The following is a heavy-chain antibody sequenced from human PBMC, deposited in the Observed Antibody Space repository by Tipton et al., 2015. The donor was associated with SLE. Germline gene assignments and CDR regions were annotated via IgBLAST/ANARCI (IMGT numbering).Heavy chain of an antibody. CDR3: ARSPVDYWNGYSA. CDR2: INTDGSSA. D-gene: IGHD3-3*01. J-gene: IGHJ4*02. Sequence: SLRLSCTASGFTFRTYWMHWVRQVPGKGLVWVARINTDGSSANYADSVKGRFTISRDNSKNSLYLQMNGLRAEDTAVYYCARSPVDYWNGYSAWGQGTLVAVSS. V-gene: IGHV3-74*01. CDR1: GFTFRTYW.